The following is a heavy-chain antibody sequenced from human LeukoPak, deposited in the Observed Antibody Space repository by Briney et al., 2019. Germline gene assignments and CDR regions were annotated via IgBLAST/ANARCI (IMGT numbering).Heavy chain of an antibody. V-gene: IGHV3-53*01. Sequence: PGGSLRLSCAASGFTVSSNYMGWVRQAPGKGLEWVSVIYSGGSTYYADSVKGRFTISRDNSKNTLYLQMNSLRAEDTAVYYCARGVEYYYDSSGGYFDYWGQGTLVTVSS. J-gene: IGHJ4*02. CDR1: GFTVSSNY. CDR3: ARGVEYYYDSSGGYFDY. D-gene: IGHD3-22*01. CDR2: IYSGGST.